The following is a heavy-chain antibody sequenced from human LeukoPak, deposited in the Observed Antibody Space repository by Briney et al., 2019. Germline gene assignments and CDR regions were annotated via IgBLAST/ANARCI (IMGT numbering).Heavy chain of an antibody. CDR3: ARLRMDYGGNYYYFDY. CDR2: IYYSGST. V-gene: IGHV4-59*11. D-gene: IGHD4-23*01. CDR1: GGSISSHY. Sequence: SETLSLTRTVSGGSISSHYWSWIRQPPGKGLEWIGYIYYSGSTNYNPSLKSRVTISVDTSKNQFSLKLSSVTAADTAVYYCARLRMDYGGNYYYFDYWGQGTLVTVSS. J-gene: IGHJ4*02.